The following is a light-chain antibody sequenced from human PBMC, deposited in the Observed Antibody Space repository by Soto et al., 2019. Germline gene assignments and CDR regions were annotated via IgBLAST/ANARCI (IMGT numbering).Light chain of an antibody. CDR2: DND. CDR1: ASNIGSNS. Sequence: QSVLTQPPSVSAAPGQKVTISCSGSASNIGSNSLSWYRQFPGSSPMLVIYDNDKRPSGISARFSASKSDTSATLGITGLQTGDEADYYCGTWDKKLSAGVFGSGTKVTXL. J-gene: IGLJ1*01. CDR3: GTWDKKLSAGV. V-gene: IGLV1-51*01.